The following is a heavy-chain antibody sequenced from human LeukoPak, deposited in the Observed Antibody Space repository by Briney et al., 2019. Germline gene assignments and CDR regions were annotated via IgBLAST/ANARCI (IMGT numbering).Heavy chain of an antibody. Sequence: EGSLRLSCAASGFTFSDYWMHWVRQAPGKGLEWVSYIGTTSGAIYYADSVKGRFTISRDSAKNSLYLQMNSLRAEDTAVYYCARFRTWGDKAFDYWGQGTLVTVSS. CDR1: GFTFSDYW. D-gene: IGHD2-21*02. CDR2: IGTTSGAI. J-gene: IGHJ4*02. CDR3: ARFRTWGDKAFDY. V-gene: IGHV3-48*01.